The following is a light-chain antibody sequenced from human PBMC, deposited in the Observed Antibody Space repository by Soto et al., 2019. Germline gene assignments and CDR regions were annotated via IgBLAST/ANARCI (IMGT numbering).Light chain of an antibody. CDR2: DVT. Sequence: QSVLTQPASVSGSPGQSITIFCTGTGSDVGGYDYVSWYQQHPGKAPKLMIYDVTNRPSGVSNRFSGSKSGNTASLTISGLQAEDEADYYCISYASINTYVFGTGTKVTVL. V-gene: IGLV2-14*01. CDR3: ISYASINTYV. CDR1: GSDVGGYDY. J-gene: IGLJ1*01.